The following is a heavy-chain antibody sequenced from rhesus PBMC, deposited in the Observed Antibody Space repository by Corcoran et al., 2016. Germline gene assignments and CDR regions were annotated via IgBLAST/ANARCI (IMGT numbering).Heavy chain of an antibody. J-gene: IGHJ1*01. CDR2: ISPYHGNK. CDR3: TREGIRERYFEF. Sequence: QVQLVQSGAEIKQPGASVKLSCKASGYTFTSYYMHWVRQAPGQALEWIGLISPYHGNKGYEQNCQGRVTRTTDTSTSTGYMELSSLRSEDTAVYYCTREGIRERYFEFWGQGALVTVSS. CDR1: GYTFTSYY. V-gene: IGHV1-1*01. D-gene: IGHD5-42*01.